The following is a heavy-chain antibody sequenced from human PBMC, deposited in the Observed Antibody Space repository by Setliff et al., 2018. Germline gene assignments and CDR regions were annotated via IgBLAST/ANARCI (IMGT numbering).Heavy chain of an antibody. CDR1: GGSFGDYY. D-gene: IGHD3-16*02. CDR2: INQSGST. CDR3: ARGPSAEDYVWGTYRLDY. J-gene: IGHJ4*02. V-gene: IGHV4-34*01. Sequence: SETLSLTCDVFGGSFGDYYWSWIRQPPGKGLEWIGEINQSGSTNYNPSLETRVSISVDTSKNQFPLKVRSVTAADTAVYYCARGPSAEDYVWGTYRLDYWGQGTLVTVSS.